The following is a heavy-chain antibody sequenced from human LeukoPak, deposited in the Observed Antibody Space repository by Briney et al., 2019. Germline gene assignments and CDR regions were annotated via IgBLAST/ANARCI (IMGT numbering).Heavy chain of an antibody. Sequence: GGALRLSRAHSLFTFSIYAMSGVSAAPGRGVEGGSDICVRGGSTYYADSLKGRFTFSRDNPKNTLYLQMNSLSATNRRVYYCAKQAKCGGYVALDYWGEGTLVTVSS. CDR3: AKQAKCGGYVALDY. V-gene: IGHV3-23*01. CDR1: LFTFSIYA. CDR2: ICVRGGST. D-gene: IGHD5-12*01. J-gene: IGHJ4*02.